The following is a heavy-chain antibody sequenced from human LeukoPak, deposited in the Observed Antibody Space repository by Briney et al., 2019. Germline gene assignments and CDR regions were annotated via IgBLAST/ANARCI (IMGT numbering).Heavy chain of an antibody. Sequence: PSETLSLTCDVSGDSMSSSRYSWSWIRQPPGKGLEWIGYIYHGGSTHYNPSLKSRVTISVDRSKKQFSLNLSSVTAADTAVYYCARMVVDVTRWFDPWGQGTLVTVPS. V-gene: IGHV4-30-2*01. J-gene: IGHJ5*02. D-gene: IGHD2-15*01. CDR2: IYHGGST. CDR3: ARMVVDVTRWFDP. CDR1: GDSMSSSRYS.